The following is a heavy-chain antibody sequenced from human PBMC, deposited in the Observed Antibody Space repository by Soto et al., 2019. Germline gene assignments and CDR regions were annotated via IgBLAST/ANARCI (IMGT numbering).Heavy chain of an antibody. CDR2: IIPIFGTA. J-gene: IGHJ4*02. CDR1: GGTFSSYA. V-gene: IGHV1-69*13. CDR3: ATFYYDSSGYYFYLDY. D-gene: IGHD3-22*01. Sequence: SVKVSCKASGGTFSSYAISWVRQAPGQGLEWMGGIIPIFGTANYAQKFQGRVTITADESTSTAYMELSSLRSEDTAVYYCATFYYDSSGYYFYLDYWGQGTLVTVSS.